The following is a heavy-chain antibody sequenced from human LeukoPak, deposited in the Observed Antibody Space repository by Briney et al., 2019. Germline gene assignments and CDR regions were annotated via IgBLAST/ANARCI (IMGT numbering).Heavy chain of an antibody. J-gene: IGHJ3*02. CDR3: ARDLRYISAFDI. V-gene: IGHV4-4*07. D-gene: IGHD3-9*01. CDR1: GGSISRYY. Sequence: SETLSLTCSVSGGSISRYYWSWIRQPAVKGLEWIGHIHSTEGTTFNPSLKSRVTMSLDTNQFSLRLTSVTAADTAVYYCARDLRYISAFDIWGQGTMVTVSS. CDR2: IHSTEGT.